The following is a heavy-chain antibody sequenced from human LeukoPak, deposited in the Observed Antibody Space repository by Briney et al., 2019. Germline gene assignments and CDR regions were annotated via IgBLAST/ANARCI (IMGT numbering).Heavy chain of an antibody. Sequence: PGGSLRLSCAASGFTFSNAWLSWVRQAPGKGLEWVGRIKSKTDGGTTDYAAPVKGRFTISRDDSKNTLYLQMNSLKTEDTAVYYCTTDVRRLGELSPFDYWGQGTLVTVSS. CDR1: GFTFSNAW. D-gene: IGHD3-16*02. J-gene: IGHJ4*02. V-gene: IGHV3-15*01. CDR3: TTDVRRLGELSPFDY. CDR2: IKSKTDGGTT.